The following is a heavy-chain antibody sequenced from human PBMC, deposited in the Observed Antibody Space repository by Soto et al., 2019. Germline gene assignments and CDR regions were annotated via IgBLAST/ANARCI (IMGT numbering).Heavy chain of an antibody. CDR2: ISYDGSNK. J-gene: IGHJ6*02. D-gene: IGHD3-3*01. CDR3: AKDLGYYDFWSGYYYYYGMDA. Sequence: SGGSLRLSCAASGFTFSSYGMHWVRQAPGKELEWVAVISYDGSNKYYADSVKGRFTISRDNSKNTLYLQMNSLRAEDTAVYYCAKDLGYYDFWSGYYYYYGMDAWGQGTTVTV. CDR1: GFTFSSYG. V-gene: IGHV3-30*18.